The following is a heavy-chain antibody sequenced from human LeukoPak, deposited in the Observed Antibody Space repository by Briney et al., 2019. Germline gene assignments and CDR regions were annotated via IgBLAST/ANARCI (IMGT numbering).Heavy chain of an antibody. Sequence: ASVKVSCKASGYTFTGYYMHWVRQAPGQGLEWMGWINPNSGGTNYAQKFQGRVTMTRDTSISTAYMELRSLRSDDTAVYYCAAPQWELAPVGGKNYYYGMDVWGQGTTVTVSS. CDR2: INPNSGGT. D-gene: IGHD1-26*01. J-gene: IGHJ6*02. V-gene: IGHV1-2*02. CDR3: AAPQWELAPVGGKNYYYGMDV. CDR1: GYTFTGYY.